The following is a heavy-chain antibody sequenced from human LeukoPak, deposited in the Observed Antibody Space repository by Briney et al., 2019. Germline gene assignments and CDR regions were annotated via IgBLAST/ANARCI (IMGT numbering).Heavy chain of an antibody. CDR2: IIPIFDTA. CDR3: ARDADSSMVTPYFDY. J-gene: IGHJ4*02. V-gene: IGHV1-69*13. D-gene: IGHD5-18*01. Sequence: SAKVSCKASGYTFTSYDISWVRQAPGQGLEWMGGIIPIFDTANYAQKFQGRVTITADEATNTAYMELSSLRSEDTAFYYCARDADSSMVTPYFDYWGQGTLVTVSS. CDR1: GYTFTSYD.